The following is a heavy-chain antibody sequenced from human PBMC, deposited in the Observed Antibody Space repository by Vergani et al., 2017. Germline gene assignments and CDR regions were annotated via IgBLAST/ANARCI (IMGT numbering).Heavy chain of an antibody. D-gene: IGHD1-14*01. V-gene: IGHV3-33*01. Sequence: QVQLVESGGGLGKPGGSLRLSCAASGFTFNQYGMHWVRQAPGKGLEWVAVTWYDGNNKQYADSVKGRFTISRDNSKSTMYLQMNSLRDEDTGVYYCARDLRLLYNRFDPWGQGTLVTVSS. CDR1: GFTFNQYG. CDR3: ARDLRLLYNRFDP. CDR2: TWYDGNNK. J-gene: IGHJ5*02.